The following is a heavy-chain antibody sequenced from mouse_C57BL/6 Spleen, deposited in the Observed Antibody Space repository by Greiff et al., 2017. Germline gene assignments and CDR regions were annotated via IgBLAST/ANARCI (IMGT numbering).Heavy chain of an antibody. V-gene: IGHV1-82*01. Sequence: QVQLQQSGPELVKPGASVKISCKASGYAFSSSWMNWVKQRPGKGLEWIGRIYPGDGDTNYNGKFKGKATLTADKSSSTAYMQLSSLASEDSAVYFCASLGDWYFDVCGTGTTVTVSS. CDR3: ASLGDWYFDV. D-gene: IGHD4-1*01. J-gene: IGHJ1*03. CDR2: IYPGDGDT. CDR1: GYAFSSSW.